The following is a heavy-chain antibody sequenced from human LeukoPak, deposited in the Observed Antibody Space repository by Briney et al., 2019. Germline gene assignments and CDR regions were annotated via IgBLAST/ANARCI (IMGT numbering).Heavy chain of an antibody. CDR3: ARVGVNYDYVWGSYRYSVWFDP. CDR1: GGSISSGGYS. CDR2: IYHSGST. J-gene: IGHJ5*02. V-gene: IGHV4-30-2*01. D-gene: IGHD3-16*02. Sequence: PSQTLSLTCAVSGGSISSGGYSWSWIRQPPGKGLEWIGYIYHSGSTYYNPSLKSRVTISVDRSKNQFSLKLSSVTAADTAVYYCARVGVNYDYVWGSYRYSVWFDPWGRGTLVTVSS.